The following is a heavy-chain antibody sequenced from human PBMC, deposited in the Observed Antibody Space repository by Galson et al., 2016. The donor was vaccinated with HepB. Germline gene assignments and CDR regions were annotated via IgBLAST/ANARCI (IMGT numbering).Heavy chain of an antibody. V-gene: IGHV1-8*01. J-gene: IGHJ4*02. CDR2: INPSSGDT. CDR3: ARVLRRGYSNYDAN. CDR1: GYIFASYD. Sequence: SVKVSCKASGYIFASYDINWVRQAPGQSLEWMGWINPSSGDTGYAQKFQARVTMTRNTFINTAYMELRSLRFDDTAVYYCARVLRRGYSNYDANWGQGTLVTVSS. D-gene: IGHD5-12*01.